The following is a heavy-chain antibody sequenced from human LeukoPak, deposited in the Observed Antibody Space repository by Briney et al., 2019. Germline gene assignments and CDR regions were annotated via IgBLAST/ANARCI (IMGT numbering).Heavy chain of an antibody. Sequence: PSETLSLTCTVSGGSISSYYWSWIRQPPGKGLEWIGYIYYSGSTNYNPSLKSRVTISVDTSENQFSLRLISVTAADTAMYYCARSIPTFGTAVAGYHFFDFWGQGTLVTVSS. CDR3: ARSIPTFGTAVAGYHFFDF. CDR2: IYYSGST. J-gene: IGHJ4*02. D-gene: IGHD6-19*01. V-gene: IGHV4-59*08. CDR1: GGSISSYY.